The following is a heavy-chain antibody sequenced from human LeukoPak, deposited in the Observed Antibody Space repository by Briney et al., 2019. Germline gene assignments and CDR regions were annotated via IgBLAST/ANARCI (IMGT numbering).Heavy chain of an antibody. Sequence: GGSLRLSCAASGFAFRGYAMHGVREAPGKGVECGAIIWYDGSYKCYREYAKGSFTISRENSKNTLYLQIDSLRVEDTAVYYCARGSETSAEFFRPWGQGTLVTVSS. CDR1: GFAFRGYA. J-gene: IGHJ1*01. D-gene: IGHD6-6*01. V-gene: IGHV3-33*01. CDR2: IWYDGSYK. CDR3: ARGSETSAEFFRP.